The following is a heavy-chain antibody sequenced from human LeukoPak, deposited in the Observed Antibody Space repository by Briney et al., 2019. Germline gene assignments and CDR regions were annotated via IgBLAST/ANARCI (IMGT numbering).Heavy chain of an antibody. D-gene: IGHD2-8*01. Sequence: GGSLRLSCAASGFTFSSYAMSWVRQAPGKGLEWVSAISGSGGSTYYADSVKGRFTISRDNSKNTLYLQMNSLRAEDTAVYYCAKDSDYCTNGVYYSGLGGFDYWGQGTLVTVSS. V-gene: IGHV3-23*01. CDR2: ISGSGGST. J-gene: IGHJ4*02. CDR1: GFTFSSYA. CDR3: AKDSDYCTNGVYYSGLGGFDY.